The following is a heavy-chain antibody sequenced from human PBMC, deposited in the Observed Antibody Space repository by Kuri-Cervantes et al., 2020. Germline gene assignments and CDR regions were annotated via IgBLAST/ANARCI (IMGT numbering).Heavy chain of an antibody. D-gene: IGHD3-10*01. CDR1: GFTFSSYA. Sequence: GESLKISCAASGFTFSSYAMSWVRQAPGKGLQWVSVITGHGDHTHYADSVKGRFTISRDNSRDTSYLQMNTLRAEDTAVYYCAKADGSYRRGNAFDVWGQGTMVTVSS. CDR3: AKADGSYRRGNAFDV. J-gene: IGHJ3*01. V-gene: IGHV3-23*01. CDR2: ITGHGDHT.